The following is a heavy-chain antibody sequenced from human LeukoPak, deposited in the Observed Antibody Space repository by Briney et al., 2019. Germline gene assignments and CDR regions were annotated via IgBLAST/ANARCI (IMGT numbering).Heavy chain of an antibody. V-gene: IGHV4-39*07. CDR2: IYYSGST. CDR1: GGSISSSSYY. Sequence: SETLSLTCTVSGGSISSSSYYWGWIRQPPGKGLEWIGSIYYSGSTNYNPSLKSRVTISVDKSKNQFSLKLSSVTAADTAVYYCARDPQRKDAFDIWGQGTMVTVSS. CDR3: ARDPQRKDAFDI. J-gene: IGHJ3*02.